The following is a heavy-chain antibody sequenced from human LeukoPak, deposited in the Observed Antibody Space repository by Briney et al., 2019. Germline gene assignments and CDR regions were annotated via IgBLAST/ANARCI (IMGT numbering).Heavy chain of an antibody. CDR3: ASVGYSYGFGFGY. CDR2: ISSSSIYI. D-gene: IGHD5-18*01. V-gene: IGHV3-21*01. CDR1: GFTFNKYS. J-gene: IGHJ4*02. Sequence: GGSLRLSCVASGFTFNKYSMNWVRQAPGKGLEWVSSISSSSIYIYYADSLRGRFTISRDNAKNSLYLQMNSLRAEDTAVYYCASVGYSYGFGFGYWGQGTLVTVSS.